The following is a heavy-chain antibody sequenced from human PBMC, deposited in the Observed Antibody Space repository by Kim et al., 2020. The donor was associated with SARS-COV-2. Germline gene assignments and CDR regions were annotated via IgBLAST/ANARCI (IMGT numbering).Heavy chain of an antibody. CDR3: ARDLVGSSGWFRLDY. CDR2: ISYDGSNK. CDR1: GFTFSSYA. Sequence: GGSLRLSCAASGFTFSSYAMHWVRQAPGKGLEWVAVISYDGSNKYYADSVKGRFTISRDNSKNTLYLQMNSLRAEDTAVYYCARDLVGSSGWFRLDYWGQGTLVTVSS. D-gene: IGHD6-19*01. V-gene: IGHV3-30*04. J-gene: IGHJ4*02.